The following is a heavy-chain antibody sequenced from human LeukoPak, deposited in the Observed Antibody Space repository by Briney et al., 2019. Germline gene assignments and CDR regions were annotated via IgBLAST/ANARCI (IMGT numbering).Heavy chain of an antibody. Sequence: GGSLKLSCAASGFTFSGSAMHWVRQASGKGLEWVGRIRSKANSYATAYAASVKGRFTISRDDSKNTAYLQMNSLKTEDTAVYYCTRHAKGYSGYDPTDYWGQGTLVTVSS. V-gene: IGHV3-73*01. CDR1: GFTFSGSA. CDR2: IRSKANSYAT. D-gene: IGHD5-12*01. J-gene: IGHJ4*02. CDR3: TRHAKGYSGYDPTDY.